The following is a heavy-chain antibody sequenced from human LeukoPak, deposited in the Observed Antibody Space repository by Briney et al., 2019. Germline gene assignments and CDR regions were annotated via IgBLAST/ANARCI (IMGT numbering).Heavy chain of an antibody. CDR2: INPSGSGT. CDR1: GYTFTIYY. J-gene: IGHJ4*02. V-gene: IGHV1-46*01. CDR3: ARDNGDGYNYHFDY. Sequence: ASVTVSFTASGYTFTIYYMHWVRQAPGQGLEWMGIINPSGSGTSYAQKFQGRVTMTRDTSTSTVYMKLSSLRSEDTAVYYCARDNGDGYNYHFDYWGQGTLFTVSS. D-gene: IGHD5-24*01.